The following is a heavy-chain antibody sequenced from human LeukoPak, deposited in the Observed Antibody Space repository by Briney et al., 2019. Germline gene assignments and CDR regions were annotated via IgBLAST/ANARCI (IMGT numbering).Heavy chain of an antibody. CDR2: IYSGGST. Sequence: GGSLRLSCAASGFTVSSNYMSWVRQAPGKGLEWVSVIYSGGSTYYADSVKGRFTISRDNSKNTLYLQMNSLRAEDTAVYYCARSLLVPAFDIWGQGTMVTVSS. J-gene: IGHJ3*02. D-gene: IGHD3-10*01. CDR1: GFTVSSNY. V-gene: IGHV3-66*01. CDR3: ARSLLVPAFDI.